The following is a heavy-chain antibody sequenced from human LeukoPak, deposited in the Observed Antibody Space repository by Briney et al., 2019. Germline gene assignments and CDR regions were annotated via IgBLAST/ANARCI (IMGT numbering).Heavy chain of an antibody. D-gene: IGHD1-26*01. CDR1: GGSVSSGDW. J-gene: IGHJ1*01. V-gene: IGHV4-4*02. Sequence: SGTLSLTCAVSGGSVSSGDWWSWVRQSPGKGLEWIGEIHHSGSTKYNPSLKSRVTISVDKTKNQFSLKLSSVTAADTAVYYCARDLREEFQHWGQGTLVTVSS. CDR3: ARDLREEFQH. CDR2: IHHSGST.